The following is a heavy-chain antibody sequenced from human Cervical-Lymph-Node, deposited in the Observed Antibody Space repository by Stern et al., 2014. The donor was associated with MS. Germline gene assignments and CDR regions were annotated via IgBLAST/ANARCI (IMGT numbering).Heavy chain of an antibody. V-gene: IGHV4-39*01. J-gene: IGHJ6*02. CDR2: MFYSGSS. CDR1: GGSISSSSYY. D-gene: IGHD2-2*01. Sequence: QLQLQESGPGLVKPSETLSLTCTVSGGSISSSSYYWGWIRQPPGKGLEWIGSMFYSGSSYYNPSLQSRVTISVDTSKNQFSLKLSSVTAADTAVHYCARQYCSGNSCHMDVWGQGITVTVSS. CDR3: ARQYCSGNSCHMDV.